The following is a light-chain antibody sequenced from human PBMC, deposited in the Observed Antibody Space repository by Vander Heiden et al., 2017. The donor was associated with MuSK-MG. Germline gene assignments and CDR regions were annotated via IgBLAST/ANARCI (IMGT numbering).Light chain of an antibody. V-gene: IGKV1-33*01. Sequence: DIQMTQSPSSLSASVGDRVTITCQASQDISNYLNWYQQKPGKAPKPLIYDASNLETGVPSRFSGSGSGTDFTFTISSLKPEDIGTYYCQQYENLPLTFGQGTKVEIK. CDR2: DAS. CDR3: QQYENLPLT. CDR1: QDISNY. J-gene: IGKJ1*01.